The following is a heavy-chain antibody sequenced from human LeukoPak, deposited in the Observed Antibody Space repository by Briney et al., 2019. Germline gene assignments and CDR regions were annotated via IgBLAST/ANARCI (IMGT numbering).Heavy chain of an antibody. CDR1: GFTFSSYW. V-gene: IGHV3-74*01. J-gene: IGHJ4*02. D-gene: IGHD1-26*01. CDR3: ARGAPSGSYYY. CDR2: INSDGSSA. Sequence: PGGSLRLSCAASGFTFSSYWMHWVRQAPGKGLVWVSRINSDGSSATYADSVKGRFTISRDNVKNTLYLRMNSLRAEDTAVYYCARGAPSGSYYYWGQGTLVTVSS.